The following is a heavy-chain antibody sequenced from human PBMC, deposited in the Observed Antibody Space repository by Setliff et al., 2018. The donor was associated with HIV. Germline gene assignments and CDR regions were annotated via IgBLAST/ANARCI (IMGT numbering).Heavy chain of an antibody. V-gene: IGHV4-61*09. Sequence: SETLSLNCTVSGGSISSGSYYWSWIRQPAGKGLEWIGHIHASGNTNYNPSPKSRVTISADTSSDTAFMELRSLKSDDTAMYYCAWGTQLPIDSWGQGTPVTVSS. J-gene: IGHJ4*02. CDR2: IHASGNT. CDR3: AWGTQLPIDS. CDR1: GGSISSGSYY. D-gene: IGHD3-16*01.